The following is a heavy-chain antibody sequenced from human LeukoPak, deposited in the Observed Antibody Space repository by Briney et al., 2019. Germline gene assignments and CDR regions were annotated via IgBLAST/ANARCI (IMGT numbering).Heavy chain of an antibody. CDR1: GGSINSYY. V-gene: IGHV4-4*07. J-gene: IGHJ5*02. CDR2: IYSTGIT. D-gene: IGHD2-15*01. CDR3: ARDLVCSGANCFSVWFDP. Sequence: PSETPSLTCTVSGGSINSYYWSWIRQSAGKGLEWIGRIYSTGITDYNPSLKSRVSMSIDMSKNQFSLKLYSVTAADTAVYFCARDLVCSGANCFSVWFDPWSQGTLVTVSS.